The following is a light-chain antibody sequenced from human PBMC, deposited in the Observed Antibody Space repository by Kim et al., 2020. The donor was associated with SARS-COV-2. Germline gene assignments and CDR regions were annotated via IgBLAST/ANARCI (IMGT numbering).Light chain of an antibody. Sequence: RQTATLTCTGNNNNVGNQGAAWLQQHQGHPPKLLSYRNNNRPSGISERFSASRSGDTASLTITGLQPEDETYYYCSAWDSSLNAWVFGGGTQLTVL. CDR1: NNNVGNQG. CDR2: RNN. V-gene: IGLV10-54*04. J-gene: IGLJ3*02. CDR3: SAWDSSLNAWV.